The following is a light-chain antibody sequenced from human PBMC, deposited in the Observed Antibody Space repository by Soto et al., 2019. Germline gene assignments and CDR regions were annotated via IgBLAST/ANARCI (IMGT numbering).Light chain of an antibody. CDR2: GAS. CDR3: QQFNNWPPWT. V-gene: IGKV3-15*01. Sequence: EIVLTQSPATLSVSPGERATLSCRASENVGNNLVWYQQKPVRAPRILIYGASTRAAGIPDRFSGSGSGTEFTLTISGLQSDDFAVYYCQQFNNWPPWTFGQGTKVDIK. CDR1: ENVGNN. J-gene: IGKJ1*01.